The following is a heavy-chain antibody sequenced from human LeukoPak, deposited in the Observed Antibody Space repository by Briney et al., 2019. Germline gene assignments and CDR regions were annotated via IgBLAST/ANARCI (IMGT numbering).Heavy chain of an antibody. V-gene: IGHV4-61*02. CDR1: GGSISSGSYY. CDR3: ARARVRWTAMASFDY. D-gene: IGHD5-18*01. Sequence: SQTLSLTCTVSGGSISSGSYYWSWIRQPAGKGLEWIGRIYTSGSTNYNPSLKSRVTISVDTSKNQFSLKLSSVTAADTAVYYCARARVRWTAMASFDYWGQGTLVTVSS. CDR2: IYTSGST. J-gene: IGHJ4*02.